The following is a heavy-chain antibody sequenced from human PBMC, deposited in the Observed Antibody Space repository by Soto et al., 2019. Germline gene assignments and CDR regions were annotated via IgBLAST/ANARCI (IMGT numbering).Heavy chain of an antibody. CDR3: TPLANGHYGYDF. CDR2: IKTKSSGGTT. J-gene: IGHJ4*02. Sequence: DVQLVESGGDLVKPGGSLRLSCAASGFAFSDASMSWVRQAPGKGLEWVGRIKTKSSGGTTDYAAPVKGRFTISRDDSKNTVYLQMDSLKAEDSAVYSCTPLANGHYGYDFWGQGTLVTVSS. CDR1: GFAFSDAS. V-gene: IGHV3-15*01. D-gene: IGHD3-3*01.